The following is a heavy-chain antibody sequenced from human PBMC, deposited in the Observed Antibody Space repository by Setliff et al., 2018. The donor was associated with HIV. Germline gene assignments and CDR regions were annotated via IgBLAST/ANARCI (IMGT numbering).Heavy chain of an antibody. D-gene: IGHD3-3*01. CDR2: VYHDGGT. CDR1: GDSVSSDAYY. V-gene: IGHV4-31*03. J-gene: IGHJ4*02. CDR3: AGSITIFGVAYFDF. Sequence: SETLSLTCTVSGDSVSSDAYYWTWIRQHPGKGLEWIGYVYHDGGTYYNPSLKSRLSISIDSSKNQFSLKLASVTAADTAIYYCAGSITIFGVAYFDFWGQGTQVTVSS.